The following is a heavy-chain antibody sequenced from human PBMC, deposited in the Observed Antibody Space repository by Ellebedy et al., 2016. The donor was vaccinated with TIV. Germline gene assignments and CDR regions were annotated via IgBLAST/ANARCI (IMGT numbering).Heavy chain of an antibody. CDR2: ISGRGTYT. J-gene: IGHJ4*02. D-gene: IGHD6-19*01. CDR3: AGEFAVAGYLDY. V-gene: IGHV3-11*06. Sequence: GESLKISCAASGFTFSDYYMSWLRQAPGKGLEWISFISGRGTYTNYADSVEGRFTISRDNTMNSLSLQMNSLRGEDTAVYYCAGEFAVAGYLDYWGQGILVTVSS. CDR1: GFTFSDYY.